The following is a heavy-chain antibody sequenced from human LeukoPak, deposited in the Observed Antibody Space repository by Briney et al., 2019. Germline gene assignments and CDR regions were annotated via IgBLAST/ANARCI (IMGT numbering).Heavy chain of an antibody. CDR3: ATQQDIVVVVAAPIYYYYYMDV. CDR2: IIPIFGTA. CDR1: GYTFTGNY. D-gene: IGHD2-15*01. J-gene: IGHJ6*03. V-gene: IGHV1-69*13. Sequence: SVKVSCKASGYTFTGNYMHWVRQAPGQGLEWMGGIIPIFGTANYAQKFQGRVTITADESTSTAYMELSSLRSEDTAVYYCATQQDIVVVVAAPIYYYYYMDVWGKGTTVTISS.